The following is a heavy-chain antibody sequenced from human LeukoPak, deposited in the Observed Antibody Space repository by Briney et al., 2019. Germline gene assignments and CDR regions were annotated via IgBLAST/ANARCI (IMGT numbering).Heavy chain of an antibody. D-gene: IGHD3-22*01. Sequence: PGGSLRLSCPVSGFTFSDYAMTWVRQAPGKGLEGVSSIFAGGGDDLYADSVRGRFTIFRDDSKSTLFLQMHSLRAEDTAIYYCAKNYYDRRGPYSWVFDYWGQGTLVTVSS. CDR1: GFTFSDYA. V-gene: IGHV3-23*01. J-gene: IGHJ4*02. CDR2: IFAGGGDD. CDR3: AKNYYDRRGPYSWVFDY.